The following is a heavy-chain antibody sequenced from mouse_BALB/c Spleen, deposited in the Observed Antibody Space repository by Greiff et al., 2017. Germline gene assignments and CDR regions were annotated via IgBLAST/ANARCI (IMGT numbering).Heavy chain of an antibody. Sequence: VQLKQSGAELMKPGASVKISCKATGYTFSSYWLEWVKQRPGHGLEWIGEILPGSGSTNYNEKFKGKATFTADTSSNTAYMQLSSLTSEDSAVYYCARQGQLGDYYAMDCWGQGTS. V-gene: IGHV1-9*01. D-gene: IGHD3-1*01. J-gene: IGHJ4*01. CDR1: GYTFSSYW. CDR3: ARQGQLGDYYAMDC. CDR2: ILPGSGST.